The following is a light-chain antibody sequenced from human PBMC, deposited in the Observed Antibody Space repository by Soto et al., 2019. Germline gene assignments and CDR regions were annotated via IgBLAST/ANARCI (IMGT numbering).Light chain of an antibody. V-gene: IGKV3-20*01. CDR2: GAS. J-gene: IGKJ2*01. Sequence: ELVLTQSPGTLSLSPGARATLSCWASQNIDSRYLAWYQQKPGQAPRLLIYGASSRATGIPDRFSGSGSGADFTLTFSRLEREDFAVYYCQHYGGSPYTFGQGTKLEIK. CDR3: QHYGGSPYT. CDR1: QNIDSRY.